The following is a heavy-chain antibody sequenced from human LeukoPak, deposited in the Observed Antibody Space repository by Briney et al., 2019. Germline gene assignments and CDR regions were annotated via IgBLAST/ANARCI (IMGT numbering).Heavy chain of an antibody. CDR2: ISGSGGST. J-gene: IGHJ6*03. D-gene: IGHD3-9*01. V-gene: IGHV3-23*01. Sequence: GGSLRLSCAASGFTFSSYEMNWVRQAPGKGLDWVSAISGSGGSTYHADSVKGRFTISRDNSKNTLYLQMNSLRAKDTAVYYCAKCILTGYYKGYMDVWGKGTTVTISS. CDR3: AKCILTGYYKGYMDV. CDR1: GFTFSSYE.